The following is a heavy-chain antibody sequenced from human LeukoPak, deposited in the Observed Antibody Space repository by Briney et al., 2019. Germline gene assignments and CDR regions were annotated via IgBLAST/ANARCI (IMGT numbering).Heavy chain of an antibody. D-gene: IGHD1-20*01. J-gene: IGHJ5*02. CDR1: GGSFSGYY. Sequence: PSETLSLTCAVYGGSFSGYYWSWIRQPPGKGLEWIGEINHSGSTNYNPSLKSRVTISVDTSKNQFSLKLSSVTAADTAVYYCARDHNWNWFDPWGQGTLVTVSS. V-gene: IGHV4-34*01. CDR3: ARDHNWNWFDP. CDR2: INHSGST.